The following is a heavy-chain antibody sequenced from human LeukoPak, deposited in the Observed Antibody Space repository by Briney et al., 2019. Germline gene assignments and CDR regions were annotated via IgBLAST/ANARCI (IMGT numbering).Heavy chain of an antibody. CDR2: INHSGST. Sequence: SETLSLTCAVYGGSFSGYYWSWIRQPPGKGLEWIGEINHSGSTNYNPSLKSRVTISIGTSKNQFSLKLTSVTAADTAVYFCASLTVITASWGQGTLVTVSS. V-gene: IGHV4-34*01. J-gene: IGHJ5*02. CDR3: ASLTVITAS. D-gene: IGHD1-20*01. CDR1: GGSFSGYY.